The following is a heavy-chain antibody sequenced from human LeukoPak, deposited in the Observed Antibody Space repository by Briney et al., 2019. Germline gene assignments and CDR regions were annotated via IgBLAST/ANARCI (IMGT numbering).Heavy chain of an antibody. CDR3: ARVEVAFLYYFDY. CDR2: INYRGST. D-gene: IGHD3-3*01. J-gene: IGHJ4*02. V-gene: IGHV4-30-4*08. Sequence: SETLSLTCTVSGDSISGSSYYWGWIRQSPGKDLEWIGYINYRGSTYYNPSLKSRVTISVDTSKNQFSLKLSSVTAADTSVYYCARVEVAFLYYFDYWGQGTLVTVSS. CDR1: GDSISGSSYY.